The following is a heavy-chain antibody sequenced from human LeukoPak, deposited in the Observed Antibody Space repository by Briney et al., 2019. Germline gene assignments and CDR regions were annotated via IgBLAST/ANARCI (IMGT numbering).Heavy chain of an antibody. Sequence: GGSLRLSCAASGFTFSNYWMHWVRQDPGKGLVWVSFINPDGSTTNYAGSVKGRFTISRDNAKNALYLQMNSLRAEDTAVYYCAKVVGARRRYYYYYYMDVWGKGTTVTVSS. D-gene: IGHD1-26*01. V-gene: IGHV3-74*01. CDR3: AKVVGARRRYYYYYYMDV. J-gene: IGHJ6*03. CDR2: INPDGSTT. CDR1: GFTFSNYW.